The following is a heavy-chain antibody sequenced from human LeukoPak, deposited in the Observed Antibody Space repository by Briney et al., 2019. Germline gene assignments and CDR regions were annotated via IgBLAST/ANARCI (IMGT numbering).Heavy chain of an antibody. CDR2: VSSDGKNT. Sequence: GGSLRLSCAASGFTFSRYWMHWVRQAPGKGLVWVSRVSSDGKNTIYADSLKGRFTISRDNAKNTLYLQMNSLRAEDTAVYHCARDLGGSGPTPVDYWGQGTLVTVSS. D-gene: IGHD4-23*01. V-gene: IGHV3-74*01. CDR3: ARDLGGSGPTPVDY. J-gene: IGHJ4*02. CDR1: GFTFSRYW.